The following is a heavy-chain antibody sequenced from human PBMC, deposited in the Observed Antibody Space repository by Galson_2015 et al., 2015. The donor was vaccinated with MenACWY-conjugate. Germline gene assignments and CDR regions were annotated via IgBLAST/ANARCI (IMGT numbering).Heavy chain of an antibody. CDR1: GFTFDSDR. D-gene: IGHD1-1*01. V-gene: IGHV3-7*01. Sequence: SLSLPCAASGFTFDSDRMSWVRQAAGKGLEWVTNINRDGGGTYYASSVKGRFTISKDNAENSLYLQMNSLRAEDTAIYYCARIIHDGLDYWGQGTLVTVSS. CDR3: ARIIHDGLDY. CDR2: INRDGGGT. J-gene: IGHJ4*02.